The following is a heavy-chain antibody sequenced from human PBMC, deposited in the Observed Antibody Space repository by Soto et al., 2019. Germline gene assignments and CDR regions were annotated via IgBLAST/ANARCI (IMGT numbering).Heavy chain of an antibody. J-gene: IGHJ5*02. V-gene: IGHV4-31*03. CDR3: ARESKYDTSGYPPWFAP. CDR2: IYYSGST. CDR1: VASISSGGYY. D-gene: IGHD3-22*01. Sequence: QVQLQESGPGLVKPSQTLSLTCTVSVASISSGGYYWSWIRQHPGEGLEWIGYIYYSGSTFYNPSLKSRVTISVDTSKNQFSLKLSSVTDADTAVYYCARESKYDTSGYPPWFAPWGQGTLVTVSS.